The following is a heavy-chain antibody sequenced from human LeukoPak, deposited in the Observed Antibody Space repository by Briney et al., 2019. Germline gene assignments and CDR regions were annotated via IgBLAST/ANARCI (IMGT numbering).Heavy chain of an antibody. D-gene: IGHD2-2*01. CDR1: GGSISSSSYY. CDR3: ARHELAYLPSCPFDY. CDR2: IYYSGST. J-gene: IGHJ4*02. Sequence: PSETLSLTCTVSGGSISSSSYYWGWIRQPPGKGLEWIGSIYYSGSTYYNPSLKSRVTISVDTSKNQFSLKLSSVTAADTAVYYRARHELAYLPSCPFDYWGQGTLVTVSS. V-gene: IGHV4-39*01.